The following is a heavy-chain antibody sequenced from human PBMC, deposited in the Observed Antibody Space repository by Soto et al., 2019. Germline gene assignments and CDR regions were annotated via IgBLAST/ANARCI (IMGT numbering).Heavy chain of an antibody. V-gene: IGHV4-31*03. CDR2: ISYSGST. J-gene: IGHJ4*02. CDR3: ARELTTAERTGGFEY. CDR1: SGSGGFF. D-gene: IGHD4-17*01. Sequence: SETLSLTCTVSSGSGGFFWNWIRQHPGKGLEWIGFISYSGSTYYNPSLKSRVTISVDTSKNQISLRLSSVTAADTAVYYCARELTTAERTGGFEYWGKG.